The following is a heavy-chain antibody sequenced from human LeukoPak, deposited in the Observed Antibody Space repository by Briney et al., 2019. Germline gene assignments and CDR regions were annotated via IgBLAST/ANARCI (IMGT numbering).Heavy chain of an antibody. D-gene: IGHD3-10*01. V-gene: IGHV5-51*01. CDR2: IYPGDSDT. J-gene: IGHJ4*02. CDR1: GYSFTSYW. Sequence: GESLQISCQGSGYSFTSYWIGWVRQMPGKGLEWMGIIYPGDSDTRYSPSFQGQVTISADKSINTAYLQWSSLKASDTAMYYCARLRFGELSYFDYWGQGTLVTVSS. CDR3: ARLRFGELSYFDY.